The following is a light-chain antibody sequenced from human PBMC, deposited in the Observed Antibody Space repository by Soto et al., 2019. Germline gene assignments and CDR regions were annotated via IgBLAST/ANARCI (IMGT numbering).Light chain of an antibody. CDR1: QNILNN. J-gene: IGKJ1*01. CDR3: QQYSSRPRT. CDR2: GAS. Sequence: DIVLTQSPATLSVSPGDRATLSCRASQNILNNLAWYHQKPGQPPRLLVYGASTRATEAPPRFRGSGSGTEFSLTISSSQSEDFGIYCCQQYSSRPRTFGQGDKWEMK. V-gene: IGKV3-15*01.